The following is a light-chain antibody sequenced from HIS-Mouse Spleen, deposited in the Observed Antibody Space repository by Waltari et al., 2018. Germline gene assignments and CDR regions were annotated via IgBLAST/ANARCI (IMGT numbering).Light chain of an antibody. J-gene: IGKJ1*01. Sequence: DIVMTQSPLSLPVTPGEPASIPGRSSQSLLHSNGYNYLDWYLQKPGQSPQLLIYLGSNRASGVPDRFSGSGSGTDFTLKISRVEAEDVGVYYCMQALQTLWAFGQGTKVEIK. CDR1: QSLLHSNGYNY. V-gene: IGKV2-28*01. CDR2: LGS. CDR3: MQALQTLWA.